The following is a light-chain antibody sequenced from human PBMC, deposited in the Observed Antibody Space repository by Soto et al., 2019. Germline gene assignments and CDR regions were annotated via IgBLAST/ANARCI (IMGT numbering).Light chain of an antibody. V-gene: IGKV3-20*01. Sequence: EIVLTQSPGTLSLSPGERATLSCRASQSISNNFLAWYQQKPGQAPRLLIYGVSSRATGIPDRFSGSGSGTDFSLTISTLEPEDFAVYYCLQYGNSPRTFGQGTKVDIK. CDR3: LQYGNSPRT. CDR1: QSISNNF. CDR2: GVS. J-gene: IGKJ1*01.